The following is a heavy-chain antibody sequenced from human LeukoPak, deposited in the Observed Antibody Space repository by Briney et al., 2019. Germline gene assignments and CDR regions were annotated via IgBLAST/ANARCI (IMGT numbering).Heavy chain of an antibody. J-gene: IGHJ6*02. CDR3: ARDDYDYAWGRYGMDV. Sequence: ASVTVSFKASGYTFTGYYMHWVRQAPGQGLEWMGWINPNSGGTNYAQKFQGRVTMTRDTSISTAYMELSRLRSDDTAVYYCARDDYDYAWGRYGMDVWGQGTTVTVSS. D-gene: IGHD3-16*01. V-gene: IGHV1-2*02. CDR1: GYTFTGYY. CDR2: INPNSGGT.